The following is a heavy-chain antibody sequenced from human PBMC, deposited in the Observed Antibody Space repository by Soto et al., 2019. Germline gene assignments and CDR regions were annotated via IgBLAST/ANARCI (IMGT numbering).Heavy chain of an antibody. D-gene: IGHD5-18*01. J-gene: IGHJ4*02. CDR1: GGSISSGGYY. CDR3: ASKSVDTVGYDY. V-gene: IGHV4-31*03. Sequence: TSETLSLTCTVSGGSISSGGYYWSWIRQHPGKGLEWIGYIYYSGSTYYNPSLKSRVTISVDTSKNQFSLKLSSVTAADTAVYYCASKSVDTVGYDYWGQGTLVTVSS. CDR2: IYYSGST.